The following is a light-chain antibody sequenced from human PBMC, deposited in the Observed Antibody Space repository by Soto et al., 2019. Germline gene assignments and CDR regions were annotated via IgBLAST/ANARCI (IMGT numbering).Light chain of an antibody. CDR2: DSS. CDR3: QQRVNRVT. J-gene: IGKJ4*01. Sequence: EIVLTQSPATLSVSPGERASLSCRASQSVTTYLAWYQQKPGQAPRLLIYDSSNRATGIPARFSGSGSGTDFTLTISSLESEDFAVYYCQQRVNRVTFGGGTKVDI. V-gene: IGKV3-11*01. CDR1: QSVTTY.